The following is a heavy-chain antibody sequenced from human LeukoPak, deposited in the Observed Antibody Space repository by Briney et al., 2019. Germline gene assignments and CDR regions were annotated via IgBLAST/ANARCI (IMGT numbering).Heavy chain of an antibody. V-gene: IGHV1-46*01. D-gene: IGHD5-24*01. CDR1: GYTFTSYY. J-gene: IGHJ4*02. CDR3: ARDGVATTDSSRYYFDY. Sequence: ASVTVSFKASGYTFTSYYMHWVRQAPGQGLEWMGIINPSGGSTNFAQKFQGRVTMTRDTSTSTVYMDLSSLRSEDTAVYYCARDGVATTDSSRYYFDYWGQGTLVTVSS. CDR2: INPSGGST.